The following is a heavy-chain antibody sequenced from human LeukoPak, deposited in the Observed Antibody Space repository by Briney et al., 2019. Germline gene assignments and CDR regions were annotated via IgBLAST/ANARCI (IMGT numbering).Heavy chain of an antibody. V-gene: IGHV4-61*02. CDR1: GGSISSGSYY. Sequence: SETLSLTCTVSGGSISSGSYYWSWIRQPAGKGLEWIGRIYTSGSTNYNPSLKSRVTISVDTSKNQFSLKLSSVTAADTAVYYCARGNRGILTGYYPLYYYMDVWGKGTTVTVSS. CDR2: IYTSGST. CDR3: ARGNRGILTGYYPLYYYMDV. D-gene: IGHD3-9*01. J-gene: IGHJ6*03.